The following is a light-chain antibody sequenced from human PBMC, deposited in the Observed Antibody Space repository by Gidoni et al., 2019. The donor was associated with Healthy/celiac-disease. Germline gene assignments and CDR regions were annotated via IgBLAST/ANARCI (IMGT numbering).Light chain of an antibody. CDR1: QSISSW. V-gene: IGKV1-5*03. Sequence: DIQMTQSPSTLSASVGDRVTITCRASQSISSWLAWYQQKPGKAPKLLIYKASSLESGVPSRFGGSGSGTEFTLTISSLQPDVFASYYFQQYNSYLWTFGQGTKVEIK. CDR2: KAS. J-gene: IGKJ1*01. CDR3: QQYNSYLWT.